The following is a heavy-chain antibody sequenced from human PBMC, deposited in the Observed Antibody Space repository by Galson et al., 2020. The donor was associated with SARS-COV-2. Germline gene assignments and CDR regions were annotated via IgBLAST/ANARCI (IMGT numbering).Heavy chain of an antibody. CDR2: ISYDGSNE. CDR3: AREMTTPLDY. CDR1: GFTFNNYA. Sequence: QLGESLKISCAASGFTFNNYAIHWVRQAPGKGLEWVAVISYDGSNEYYADSVKGRFTISRDNSKNTLYLQMNSLRAEDTAVYYCAREMTTPLDYWGQGTLVTVSS. D-gene: IGHD4-17*01. V-gene: IGHV3-30*04. J-gene: IGHJ4*02.